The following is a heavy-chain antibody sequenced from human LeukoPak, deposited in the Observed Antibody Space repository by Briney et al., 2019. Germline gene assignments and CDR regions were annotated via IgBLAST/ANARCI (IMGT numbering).Heavy chain of an antibody. CDR3: ARVEAAALTFDY. D-gene: IGHD6-13*01. CDR2: ISAYNGNT. Sequence: ASVKVSCKASGYTFTSYAMSWVRQAPGQGLEWMGWISAYNGNTNYAQKLKGRVTMTTDTSTSTAYMELRSLRSDDTAVYYCARVEAAALTFDYWGQGTLVTVSS. J-gene: IGHJ4*02. CDR1: GYTFTSYA. V-gene: IGHV1-18*04.